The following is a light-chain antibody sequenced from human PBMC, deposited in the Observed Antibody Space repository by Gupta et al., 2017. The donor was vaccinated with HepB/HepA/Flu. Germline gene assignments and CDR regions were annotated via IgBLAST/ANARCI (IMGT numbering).Light chain of an antibody. CDR1: QSVSSC. V-gene: IGKV3-11*01. J-gene: IGKJ4*01. CDR3: QQRSNWPLT. Sequence: EIVLTQSPATLSSSLGERVTLSCRASQSVSSCLAWYQQKPGQAPRLLIYDASSMDTGIPARFSGSGSGTDFTLTISSLEPEDFAVYYCQQRSNWPLTFGGGTKVEIK. CDR2: DAS.